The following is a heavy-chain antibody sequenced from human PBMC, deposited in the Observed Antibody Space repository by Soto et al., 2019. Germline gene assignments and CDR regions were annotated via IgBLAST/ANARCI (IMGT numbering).Heavy chain of an antibody. D-gene: IGHD4-17*01. CDR3: ARDLTVSYYYSYYGMDV. J-gene: IGHJ6*02. V-gene: IGHV1-69*01. CDR2: IIPIFGTA. Sequence: QVQLVQSGAEVKKPGSSVKVSCKASGGTFSSYAISWVRQAPGKGLEWMGGIIPIFGTANYAQKFQGRVTITAVESTSTAYMELSSLRSEDKAVYYCARDLTVSYYYSYYGMDVWGQGTTVTVSS. CDR1: GGTFSSYA.